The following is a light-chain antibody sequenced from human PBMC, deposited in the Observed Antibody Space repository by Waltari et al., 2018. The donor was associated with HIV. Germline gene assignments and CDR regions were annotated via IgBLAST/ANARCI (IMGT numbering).Light chain of an antibody. CDR2: KAS. Sequence: DIQMTQSPSTLSASVGDRVTITCRASPSISSWLAWYQQKPGKAPNLLIYKASSLESGVPSMFSGSGSGTEFTLTISSLQPDDFATYYCQQYNSYSPVTFGQGTKVEIK. V-gene: IGKV1-5*03. J-gene: IGKJ1*01. CDR1: PSISSW. CDR3: QQYNSYSPVT.